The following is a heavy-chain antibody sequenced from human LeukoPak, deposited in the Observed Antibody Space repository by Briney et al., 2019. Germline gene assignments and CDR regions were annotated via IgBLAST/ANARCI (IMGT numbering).Heavy chain of an antibody. Sequence: ASVKVSCKGSGYTLSNHAFSWVRQAPGQGLEWMGWISAVNGNTNHAQKFQGRVSLTTDTSTSTAYMELRSLRSDDTAVYYCARDPPPHDYGDYGVSYWGQGTLVTVSS. CDR1: GYTLSNHA. CDR2: ISAVNGNT. V-gene: IGHV1-18*04. D-gene: IGHD4-17*01. CDR3: ARDPPPHDYGDYGVSY. J-gene: IGHJ4*02.